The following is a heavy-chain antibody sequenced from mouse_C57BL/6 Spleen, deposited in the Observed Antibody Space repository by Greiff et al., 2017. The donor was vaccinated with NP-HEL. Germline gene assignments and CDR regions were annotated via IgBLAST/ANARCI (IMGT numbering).Heavy chain of an antibody. Sequence: VQLQESGPELVKPGASVKISCKASGYAFSSSWMNWVKQRPGKGLEWIGRIYPGDGGTNYNGKFKGKATLTADKSSSTAYMQLSSLTSEDSAVYCCARGEDSNYVAYWGQGTLVTVSA. D-gene: IGHD2-5*01. CDR2: IYPGDGGT. V-gene: IGHV1-82*01. CDR1: GYAFSSSW. J-gene: IGHJ3*01. CDR3: ARGEDSNYVAY.